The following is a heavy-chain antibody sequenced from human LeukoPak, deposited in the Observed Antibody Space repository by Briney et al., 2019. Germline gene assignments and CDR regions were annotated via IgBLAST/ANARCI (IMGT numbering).Heavy chain of an antibody. Sequence: PGGSLRLSCAASGFTVGNVYMTWVRQAPGNGLEWVGRAISKSSGGTSDYAAVVKGRSTISRDDSENTLYLQMNNLKSEDTAVYYCAASMVSGGFDIWGQGTMVTVSS. V-gene: IGHV3-15*05. J-gene: IGHJ3*02. CDR3: AASMVSGGFDI. CDR2: AISKSSGGTS. CDR1: GFTVGNVY. D-gene: IGHD1-14*01.